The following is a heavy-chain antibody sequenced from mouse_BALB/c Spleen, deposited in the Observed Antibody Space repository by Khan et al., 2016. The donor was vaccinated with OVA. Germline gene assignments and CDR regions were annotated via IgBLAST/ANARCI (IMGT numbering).Heavy chain of an antibody. CDR1: GYTFTGYN. J-gene: IGHJ3*01. V-gene: IGHV1S29*02. Sequence: EVQLQESGPELVKPGASVKISCKASGYTFTGYNMDWVKQSHGKSLEWIGYIYPNNGGSGYNQKFKSKATLTVDSSSGTAYMELRSLTSEDSAVYYCARSGYGSFGYWGQGTLVTVSA. CDR3: ARSGYGSFGY. CDR2: IYPNNGGS. D-gene: IGHD1-2*01.